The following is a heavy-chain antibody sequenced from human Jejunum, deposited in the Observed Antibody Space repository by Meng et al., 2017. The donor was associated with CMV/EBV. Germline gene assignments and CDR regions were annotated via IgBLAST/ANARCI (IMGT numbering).Heavy chain of an antibody. CDR3: ARGGIFRGIDY. J-gene: IGHJ4*02. D-gene: IGHD3-10*01. CDR1: GDSISSGDYS. V-gene: IGHV4-30-4*08. CDR2: IYYNGNA. Sequence: QLQEPGPGLVKPSQPLSLTCTVSGDSISSGDYSWNWIRQSPGKGLEWIGYIYYNGNAYYNPSLQSRVSISVDTSKNEFSLNLNSVTAADTALYFCARGGIFRGIDYWGQGTLVTVSS.